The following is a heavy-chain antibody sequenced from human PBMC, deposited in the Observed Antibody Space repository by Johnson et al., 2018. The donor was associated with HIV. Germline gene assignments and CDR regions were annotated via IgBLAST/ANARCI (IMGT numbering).Heavy chain of an antibody. J-gene: IGHJ3*02. CDR3: AKDMRQWELLDAFDI. V-gene: IGHV3-30*18. D-gene: IGHD1-26*01. CDR2: ISYDGSNK. Sequence: QVRLVESGGGLVQPGGSLRLSCGVSGFTVISDYMSWVRQAPGMGLEWVAVISYDGSNKYYADSVKGRFTISRDNSKNTLYLQMNSLRAEDTAVYYCAKDMRQWELLDAFDIWGQGTMVTVSS. CDR1: GFTVISDY.